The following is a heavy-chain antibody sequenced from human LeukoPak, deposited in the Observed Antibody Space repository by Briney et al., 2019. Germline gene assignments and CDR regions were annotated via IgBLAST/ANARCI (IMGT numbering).Heavy chain of an antibody. CDR3: ARDLRYSSGWSASGMDV. J-gene: IGHJ6*03. V-gene: IGHV1-8*03. CDR2: MNPNSGNT. Sequence: ASVKVSCKAPGYTFTSYDINWVRQATGQGLEWMGWMNPNSGNTGYAQKFQGRVTITRNTSISTAYMELSSLRSDDTAVYYCARDLRYSSGWSASGMDVWGKGTTVTISS. CDR1: GYTFTSYD. D-gene: IGHD6-19*01.